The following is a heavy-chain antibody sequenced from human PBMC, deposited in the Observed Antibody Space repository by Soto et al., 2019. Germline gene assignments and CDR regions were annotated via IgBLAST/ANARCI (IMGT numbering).Heavy chain of an antibody. J-gene: IGHJ6*03. CDR1: GFSIRAYW. V-gene: IGHV3-7*01. D-gene: IGHD1-1*01. CDR2: IMQVGSGN. Sequence: EEQLVESGGGLVQPWGSLRLSCAASGFSIRAYWMTWVRQAPGKGLDWVSNIMQVGSGNFYVDSLKVRFTISRDNAKNTVYLLMNSLRADDTAVYYCARGKDGRRAGTYYFDMDVWGKVTTVTLPS. CDR3: ARGKDGRRAGTYYFDMDV.